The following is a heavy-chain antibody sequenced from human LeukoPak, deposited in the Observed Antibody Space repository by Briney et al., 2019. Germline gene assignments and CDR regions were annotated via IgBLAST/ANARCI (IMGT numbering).Heavy chain of an antibody. D-gene: IGHD1-26*01. CDR3: ARQPISGSYWGYFDY. CDR2: IWYDGSNK. Sequence: GGSLRLSCAASGFTFSSYGMHWVRQAPGKGLEWVAVIWYDGSNKYYADSVKGRFTISRDNSKNTLYLQMNSLRAEDTAVYYCARQPISGSYWGYFDYWGQGTLVTVSS. V-gene: IGHV3-33*01. CDR1: GFTFSSYG. J-gene: IGHJ4*02.